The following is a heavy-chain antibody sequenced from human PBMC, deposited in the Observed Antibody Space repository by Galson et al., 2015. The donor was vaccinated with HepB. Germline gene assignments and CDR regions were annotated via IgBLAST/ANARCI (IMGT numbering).Heavy chain of an antibody. CDR2: VYYSGYT. Sequence: LSLTCNVSGGSINSHYWGWIRQPPGKGLEWIGYVYYSGYTNYSPSLKSRVTISADTSKTQFSLKLKSVTAADTAVYYCARGDGYVLHYWGQGALVTVSS. CDR1: GGSINSHY. CDR3: ARGDGYVLHY. D-gene: IGHD5-24*01. J-gene: IGHJ4*02. V-gene: IGHV4-59*08.